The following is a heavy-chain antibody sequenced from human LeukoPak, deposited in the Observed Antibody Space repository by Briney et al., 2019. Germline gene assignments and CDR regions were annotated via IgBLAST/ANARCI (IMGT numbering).Heavy chain of an antibody. D-gene: IGHD4-17*01. V-gene: IGHV3-11*01. CDR2: ISSSGSTI. CDR3: ARVDPYGDYYFDY. Sequence: GGSLRLSCAASGFTFSDYYMSWIRQAPGKGLEWVSYISSSGSTIYYADSVKGRFTISRDNAKNSLYLQMNSLRAEDTAVYYCARVDPYGDYYFDYWGQGTLVTVSS. J-gene: IGHJ4*02. CDR1: GFTFSDYY.